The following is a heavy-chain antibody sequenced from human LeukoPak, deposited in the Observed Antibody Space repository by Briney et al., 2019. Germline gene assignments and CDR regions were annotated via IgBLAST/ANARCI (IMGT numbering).Heavy chain of an antibody. J-gene: IGHJ5*02. CDR3: ARATQRYCSGTTCFPYWFDS. CDR2: THTSGSP. V-gene: IGHV4-4*09. Sequence: PSETRSLTCTVSGGSMTHYFWNWIRQPPGKGLEWIGYTHTSGSPDYSRSLKSRVTISLDTPKNQFSLMLSSVTAADSAGYFCARATQRYCSGTTCFPYWFDSWGQGTLATVSS. CDR1: GGSMTHYF. D-gene: IGHD2-2*01.